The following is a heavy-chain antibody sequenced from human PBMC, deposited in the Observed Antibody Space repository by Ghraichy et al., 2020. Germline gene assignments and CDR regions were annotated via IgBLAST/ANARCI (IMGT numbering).Heavy chain of an antibody. Sequence: GGSLRLSCAASGFTFSSYAMSWVRQAPGKGLEWVSAISGSGGSTYYADSVKGRFTISRDNSKNTLYLQMNSLRAEDTAVYYCAKDLLYCSSTSCYFYFDYWGQGTLVTVSS. CDR3: AKDLLYCSSTSCYFYFDY. J-gene: IGHJ4*02. CDR1: GFTFSSYA. CDR2: ISGSGGST. D-gene: IGHD2-2*01. V-gene: IGHV3-23*01.